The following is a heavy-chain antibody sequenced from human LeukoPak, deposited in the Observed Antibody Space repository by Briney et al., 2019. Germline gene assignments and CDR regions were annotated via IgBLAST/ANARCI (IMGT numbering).Heavy chain of an antibody. CDR2: ISGSGGST. D-gene: IGHD3-16*01. CDR3: AKGRIGIMTDTNKHYFDP. J-gene: IGHJ5*02. Sequence: SGGSLSLLCAASGSTFSSYAMSWVRQAPGKGLEWVSAISGSGGSTYYADSVKGRFTISRDNSKNTLYLQMNSLRAEDTAVYYCAKGRIGIMTDTNKHYFDPWGQGTLVTVSS. CDR1: GSTFSSYA. V-gene: IGHV3-23*01.